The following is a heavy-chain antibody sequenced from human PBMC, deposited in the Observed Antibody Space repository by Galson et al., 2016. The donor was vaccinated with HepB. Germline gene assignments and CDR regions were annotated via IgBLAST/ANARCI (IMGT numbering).Heavy chain of an antibody. J-gene: IGHJ4*02. D-gene: IGHD6-25*01. Sequence: LSLTCTVSGGSISRYYWSWIRPAPGKGLQWIGYVYDSGSTEYNPSLESRVTILLDTSRTRFSLKLRSVSAADTALYYCARQYRGGPSDYWGQGTLVIVSS. CDR2: VYDSGST. CDR1: GGSISRYY. V-gene: IGHV4-59*01. CDR3: ARQYRGGPSDY.